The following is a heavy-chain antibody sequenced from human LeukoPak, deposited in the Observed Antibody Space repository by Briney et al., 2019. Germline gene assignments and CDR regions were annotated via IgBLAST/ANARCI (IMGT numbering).Heavy chain of an antibody. V-gene: IGHV3-23*01. CDR2: ISGSGGST. CDR3: AKDGLTSYMVIIGYYYYYMDV. J-gene: IGHJ6*03. D-gene: IGHD3-3*01. Sequence: GGSLRLSCAASGFTFSSYAMSWVRQAPGKGLEWVSAISGSGGSTYYADSVKGRFTISRDNSKNTLYLQMNSLRAEDTAVYYCAKDGLTSYMVIIGYYYYYMDVWGKGTTVTVSS. CDR1: GFTFSSYA.